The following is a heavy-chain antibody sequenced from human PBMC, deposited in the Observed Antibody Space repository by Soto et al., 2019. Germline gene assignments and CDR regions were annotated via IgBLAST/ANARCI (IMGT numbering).Heavy chain of an antibody. CDR1: GYTFTSYY. CDR3: ARAFSGVAGLDHIDF. D-gene: IGHD6-19*01. J-gene: IGHJ4*02. V-gene: IGHV1-46*01. Sequence: ASVKVSCKASGYTFTSYYMHWVRQAPGQGLEWMGIINPSGGSTSYAQKFQGRVTMTRDTSTSTVYMELSSLRSEDTAVYYCARAFSGVAGLDHIDFSGQGTLVTVSS. CDR2: INPSGGST.